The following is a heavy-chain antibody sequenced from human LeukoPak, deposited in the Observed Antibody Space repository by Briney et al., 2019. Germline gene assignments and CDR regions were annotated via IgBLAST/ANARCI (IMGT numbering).Heavy chain of an antibody. CDR1: GSTFTSYG. CDR3: ARGFYYDCNNY. V-gene: IGHV1-18*01. D-gene: IGHD3-22*01. Sequence: ASVKVSCKASGSTFTSYGISWVRQAPGQGLEWMGWTSAYNGNTNYAQKLQGRVTMTTDTSTSTAYMELRSLRSDDKAVYYCARGFYYDCNNYWGQGTLVTVSS. CDR2: TSAYNGNT. J-gene: IGHJ4*02.